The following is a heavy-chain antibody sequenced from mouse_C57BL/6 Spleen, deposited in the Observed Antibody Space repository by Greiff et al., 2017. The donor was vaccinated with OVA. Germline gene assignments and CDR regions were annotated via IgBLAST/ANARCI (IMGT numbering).Heavy chain of an antibody. J-gene: IGHJ2*01. CDR2: IYPGDGDA. Sequence: QVQLKESGPELVKPGASVSISCKASGYAFSSSWVNWVKQRPGKGLEWMGRIYPGDGDANYNGKFKGTATLTTDKATSTAYMQLRILTSEASTVYHCARGTPHSGGWGQGPTLTVST. CDR1: GYAFSSSW. CDR3: ARGTPHSGG. D-gene: IGHD3-3*01. V-gene: IGHV1-82*01.